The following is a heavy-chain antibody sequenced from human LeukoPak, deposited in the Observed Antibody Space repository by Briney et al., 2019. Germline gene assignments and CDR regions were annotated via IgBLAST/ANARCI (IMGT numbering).Heavy chain of an antibody. V-gene: IGHV3-21*01. D-gene: IGHD3-10*01. CDR1: GFTFSSYS. J-gene: IGHJ4*02. Sequence: PGGSLRLSCAASGFTFSSYSMNWVRQAPGKGLEWVSSISSSSSYIYYADSVKGRFTISRDNAKSSLYLQMNSLRAEDTAVYYCTTEGHQEESSGFDYWGQGTLVTVSS. CDR2: ISSSSSYI. CDR3: TTEGHQEESSGFDY.